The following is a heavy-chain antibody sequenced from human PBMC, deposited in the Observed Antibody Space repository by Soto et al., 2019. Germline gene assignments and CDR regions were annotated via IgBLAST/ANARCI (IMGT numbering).Heavy chain of an antibody. CDR1: GFSLSDYW. D-gene: IGHD5-18*01. CDR3: ARGDNGYYYFDY. J-gene: IGHJ4*02. V-gene: IGHV3-74*01. CDR2: ITRDGSST. Sequence: EVQLVASGGGLVQPGGSLRLSCAASGFSLSDYWMHWVRQAPGEGLVWLSRITRDGSSTNYADSVKGRFTISRDNAKNTLYLQVKSLRGEDTAVYYCARGDNGYYYFDYWGQGTLVTVSS.